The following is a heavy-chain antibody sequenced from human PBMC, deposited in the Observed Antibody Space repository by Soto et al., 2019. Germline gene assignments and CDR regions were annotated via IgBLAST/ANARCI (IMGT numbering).Heavy chain of an antibody. CDR2: INPNSGGT. Sequence: ASVKVSCKASGYTFTGYYMHWVRQAPGQGLEWMGWINPNSGGTNYAQKFQGWVTMTRDTSISTAYMELSRLRSDDTAVYYCARDSARQQLAYYFDYWGQGTLVTVSS. CDR3: ARDSARQQLAYYFDY. CDR1: GYTFTGYY. J-gene: IGHJ4*02. D-gene: IGHD6-13*01. V-gene: IGHV1-2*04.